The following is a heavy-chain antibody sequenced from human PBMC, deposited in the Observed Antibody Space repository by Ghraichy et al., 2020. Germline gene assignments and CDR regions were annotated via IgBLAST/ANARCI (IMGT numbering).Heavy chain of an antibody. V-gene: IGHV4-4*02. CDR3: ASFYGSGSYAFFDY. CDR1: GGSISSSNW. D-gene: IGHD3-10*01. Sequence: SENLSLTCAVSGGSISSSNWWSWVRQPPGKGLEWIGEIYHSGSTNYNPSLKSRVTISVDKSKNQFSLKLSSVTAADTAVYYCASFYGSGSYAFFDYWGQETLVTVSS. CDR2: IYHSGST. J-gene: IGHJ4*02.